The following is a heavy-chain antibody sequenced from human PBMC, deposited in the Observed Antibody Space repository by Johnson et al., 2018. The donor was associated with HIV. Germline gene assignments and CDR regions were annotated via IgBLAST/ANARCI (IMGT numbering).Heavy chain of an antibody. D-gene: IGHD2-8*02. CDR2: IKSKTDGGTI. CDR3: ARGGYCTGGVCLGDAFDI. Sequence: MLLVESGGGVVQPGRSLRLSCAASGFTFSSYAMSWVRQAPGKGLEWVGRIKSKTDGGTIDYAAPVKDSLTISRDDSRNTLYLQMNSLKTEDTALYYCARGGYCTGGVCLGDAFDIWGQGTMVTVSS. V-gene: IGHV3-15*01. J-gene: IGHJ3*02. CDR1: GFTFSSYA.